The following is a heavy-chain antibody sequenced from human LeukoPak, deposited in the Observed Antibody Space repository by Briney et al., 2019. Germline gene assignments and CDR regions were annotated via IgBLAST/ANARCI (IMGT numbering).Heavy chain of an antibody. CDR3: AREVNTVDYYYYSMDA. CDR1: GGSFSGYY. Sequence: PSETLSLTCAVYGGSFSGYYWSWVRQPPGKGLEWIGEINHSGSTNYNPSLKSRVTISVDTSKKQFSLKLSSVTAADTAVYYCAREVNTVDYYYYSMDAWGKGTTVTVSS. V-gene: IGHV4-34*01. D-gene: IGHD5-12*01. CDR2: INHSGST. J-gene: IGHJ6*03.